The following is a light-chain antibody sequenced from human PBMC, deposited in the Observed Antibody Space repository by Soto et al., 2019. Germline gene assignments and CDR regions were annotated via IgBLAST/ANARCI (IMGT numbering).Light chain of an antibody. V-gene: IGKV3-11*01. CDR3: QQRYTWPPLS. J-gene: IGKJ4*01. Sequence: EIVLTQSPATLSLSPGERATLSCRASQSVSVFLAWCQQKPGQAPRLLIYDASNRATGIPARFSGSGSGTDFTLTISSLEPEDSAVYYCQQRYTWPPLSFGGGTKVEIK. CDR1: QSVSVF. CDR2: DAS.